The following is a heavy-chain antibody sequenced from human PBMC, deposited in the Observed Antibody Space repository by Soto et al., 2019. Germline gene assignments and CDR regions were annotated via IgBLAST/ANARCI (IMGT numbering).Heavy chain of an antibody. D-gene: IGHD3-10*01. Sequence: GASVKVSCKASGYTFTSYGISWVRQAPGQGLEWMGWISAYNGNTNYAQKLQGRVTMTTDTSTSTAYMELRSLRSDDTAVYHCARDSLQYYGSGSYSNYYGMDVWGQGTTVTVSS. V-gene: IGHV1-18*01. CDR2: ISAYNGNT. CDR3: ARDSLQYYGSGSYSNYYGMDV. J-gene: IGHJ6*02. CDR1: GYTFTSYG.